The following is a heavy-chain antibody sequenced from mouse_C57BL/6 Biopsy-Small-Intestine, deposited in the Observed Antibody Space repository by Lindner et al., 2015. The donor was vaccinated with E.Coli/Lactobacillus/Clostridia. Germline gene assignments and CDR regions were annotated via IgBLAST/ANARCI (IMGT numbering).Heavy chain of an antibody. J-gene: IGHJ2*01. CDR1: GYSFTGYY. CDR3: ARDDDYDFDY. V-gene: IGHV1-42*01. CDR2: INPGSGGT. D-gene: IGHD2-4*01. Sequence: VQLQESGPELVKPGASVKISCKTSGYSFTGYYINWVKQSPEKSLEWIGVINPGSGGTNYNEKFKDKATLTADKSSSTAYMQLSSLTSEDPAVYFCARDDDYDFDYWGQGTTLTVSS.